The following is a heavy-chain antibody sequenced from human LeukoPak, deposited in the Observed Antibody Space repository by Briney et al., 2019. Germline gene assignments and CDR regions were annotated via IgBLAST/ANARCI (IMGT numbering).Heavy chain of an antibody. J-gene: IGHJ4*02. Sequence: PGGSLRLSCAASGFTFSSYEMNCIRQAPGRGREGVSYITSVSYTNYADSVKGRFTISRDNAKNSLYLQMNSLRAEDTAVYYCAREGSSGRYLEYWGQGTLVTVSS. CDR1: GFTFSSYE. V-gene: IGHV3-48*03. D-gene: IGHD1-26*01. CDR3: AREGSSGRYLEY. CDR2: ITSVSYT.